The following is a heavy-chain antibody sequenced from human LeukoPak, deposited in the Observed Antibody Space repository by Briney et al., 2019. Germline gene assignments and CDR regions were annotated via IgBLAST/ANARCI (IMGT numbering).Heavy chain of an antibody. Sequence: SQTLPLTCAISGDSVSTNSATWTWLRQSPSRGLEWLGRTYYRSKWYNDYAVSMKSRITINPDTSKNQFSLQLNSVTSEDTAVYYCARLVGASWFDSWGQGTLVTVSS. V-gene: IGHV6-1*01. D-gene: IGHD1-26*01. CDR2: TYYRSKWYN. CDR3: ARLVGASWFDS. J-gene: IGHJ5*01. CDR1: GDSVSTNSAT.